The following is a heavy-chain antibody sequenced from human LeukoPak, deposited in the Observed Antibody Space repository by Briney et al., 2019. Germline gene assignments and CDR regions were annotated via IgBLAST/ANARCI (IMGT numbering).Heavy chain of an antibody. V-gene: IGHV1-2*06. CDR3: ARDAITMVRGVIAPRFDP. Sequence: SVKVSCKASGYTFTGYYMHWVRQAPGQGLEWMGRINPNSGGTNYAQKFQGRVAMTRDTSISTAYMELSRLRSDDTAVYYCARDAITMVRGVIAPRFDPWGQGTLVTVSS. CDR2: INPNSGGT. J-gene: IGHJ5*02. D-gene: IGHD3-10*01. CDR1: GYTFTGYY.